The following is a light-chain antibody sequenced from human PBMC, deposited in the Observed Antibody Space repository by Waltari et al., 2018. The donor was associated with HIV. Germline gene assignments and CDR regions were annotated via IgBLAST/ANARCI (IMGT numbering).Light chain of an antibody. CDR2: KNN. CDR1: GSSIGTNY. V-gene: IGLV1-47*01. Sequence: QSALTQPPSASGTPGQRVSISCSGSGSSIGTNYVYWYQQLPGTTPKPLIYKNNQRPSGVPDRFSGSKSGTSASLAISGLRSEDEADYYCASWDDSRGGLWVFGGGTTLTVL. CDR3: ASWDDSRGGLWV. J-gene: IGLJ3*02.